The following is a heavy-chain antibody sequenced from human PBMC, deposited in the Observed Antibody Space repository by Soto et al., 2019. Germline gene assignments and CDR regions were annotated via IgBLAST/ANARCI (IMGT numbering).Heavy chain of an antibody. D-gene: IGHD4-4*01. CDR3: ARVTPRNSNLYFYDY. CDR2: ISPYNGDT. J-gene: IGHJ4*02. V-gene: IGHV1-18*01. CDR1: GYTFTNYG. Sequence: ASVKVSCKASGYTFTNYGISWVRQAPGQGLEWMGWISPYNGDTNYAQKLQGRVTMTTDTSTSTAYMEVRSLRSDDTAVYFCARVTPRNSNLYFYDYWGQGTLVTVSS.